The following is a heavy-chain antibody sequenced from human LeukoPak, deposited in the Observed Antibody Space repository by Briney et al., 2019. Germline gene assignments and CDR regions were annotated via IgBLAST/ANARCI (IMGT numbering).Heavy chain of an antibody. D-gene: IGHD6-13*01. V-gene: IGHV4-34*01. CDR2: INHSGST. CDR1: GGSFSGYY. Sequence: SETLSLTCAVYGGSFSGYYWSWIRQPPGKGLEWIGEINHSGSTNYNPSLKSRVTISVDTSKNQFSLKLSSVTAADTAVYYCARGAGLVGYFDYWCQGTLVTVSS. J-gene: IGHJ4*02. CDR3: ARGAGLVGYFDY.